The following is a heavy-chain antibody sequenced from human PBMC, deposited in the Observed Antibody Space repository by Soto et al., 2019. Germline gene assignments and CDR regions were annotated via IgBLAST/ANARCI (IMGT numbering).Heavy chain of an antibody. CDR3: ARCRVPILDIVVVPGYYYMDV. Sequence: GGSLRLSCAASGFTFSSYGMSWVRQAPGKGLEWVANIKQDGSAKYYVDSVKGRFPISRDNAKNSLYLQMNSLRAEDTAVYYCARCRVPILDIVVVPGYYYMDVWGKGTTVTVSS. V-gene: IGHV3-7*01. J-gene: IGHJ6*03. D-gene: IGHD2-2*03. CDR1: GFTFSSYG. CDR2: IKQDGSAK.